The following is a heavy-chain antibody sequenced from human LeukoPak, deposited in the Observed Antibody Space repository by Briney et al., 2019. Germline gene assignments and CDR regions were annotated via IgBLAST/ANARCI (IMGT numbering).Heavy chain of an antibody. CDR2: ISAYNGYT. V-gene: IGHV1-18*01. Sequence: ASVKVSCKASGYTFTSYGISWVRQAPGQGLEWMGWISAYNGYTNYAKKLQGRVTMTTDTSTSTAYMELRSLRSDDTTVYYCARVVRSGWYLGPYYYYYMDVWGKGTTVTVSS. D-gene: IGHD6-19*01. CDR3: ARVVRSGWYLGPYYYYYMDV. CDR1: GYTFTSYG. J-gene: IGHJ6*03.